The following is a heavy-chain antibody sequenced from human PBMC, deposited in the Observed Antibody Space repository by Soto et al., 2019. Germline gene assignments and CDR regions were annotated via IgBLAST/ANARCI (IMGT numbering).Heavy chain of an antibody. J-gene: IGHJ4*02. V-gene: IGHV4-59*01. CDR3: ARAIAPLRFLEWLRFDY. Sequence: PSETVALTCTVSGGSICSDWGSWVREPRGEGLEWIGYIYYSGSTNYNPPLKSRVTISVDTSKNQFSLKLSSVPAADTAVYYCARAIAPLRFLEWLRFDYRGQGTLVTVSS. CDR2: IYYSGST. D-gene: IGHD3-3*01. CDR1: GGSICSDW.